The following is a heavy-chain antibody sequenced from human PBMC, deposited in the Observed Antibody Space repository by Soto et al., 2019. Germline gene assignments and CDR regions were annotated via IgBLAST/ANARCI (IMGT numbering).Heavy chain of an antibody. CDR3: ATSNWFDP. J-gene: IGHJ5*02. V-gene: IGHV4-39*01. CDR1: GGSISSRGYY. Sequence: QLQLQESGPGLVKPSETLSLTCTVSGGSISSRGYYWGWIRQPPGKGLEWIGTIYYSGSTYYNPSLKTRLTISVDTSKNQFPLKLSSVTAADTAVYYCATSNWFDPWGQGTLVTVSS. CDR2: IYYSGST.